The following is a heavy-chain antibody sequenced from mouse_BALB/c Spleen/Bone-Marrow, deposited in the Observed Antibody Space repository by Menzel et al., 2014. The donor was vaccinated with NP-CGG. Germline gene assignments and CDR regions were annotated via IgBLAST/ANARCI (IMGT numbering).Heavy chain of an antibody. CDR2: INPGSSGT. V-gene: IGHV1-54*01. CDR3: ARRMITFAY. CDR1: GYAFTNYL. J-gene: IGHJ3*01. D-gene: IGHD2-4*01. Sequence: QVQLQQSGAELVRPGTSVKVSCKASGYAFTNYLIEWVKQRPGQGLEWIGVINPGSSGTNYNEKFKGKATLTADKSSSTAYMQLSSLTSEDSAVYFCARRMITFAYWGQGTLVTVSA.